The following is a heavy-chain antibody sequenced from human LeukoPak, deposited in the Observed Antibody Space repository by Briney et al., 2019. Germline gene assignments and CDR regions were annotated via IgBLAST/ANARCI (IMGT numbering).Heavy chain of an antibody. J-gene: IGHJ5*02. CDR2: INRSGST. D-gene: IGHD3-16*01. CDR3: ARGMITFGGTGDFDP. CDR1: GGSFSGYY. V-gene: IGHV4-34*01. Sequence: SETLSLTCAVYGGSFSGYYWSWIRQPPGKGLEWIGKINRSGSTNHNPSLKSRVTISVDTSKNQFSLKLSSVTAADTAVYYCARGMITFGGTGDFDPWGQGTLVTVSS.